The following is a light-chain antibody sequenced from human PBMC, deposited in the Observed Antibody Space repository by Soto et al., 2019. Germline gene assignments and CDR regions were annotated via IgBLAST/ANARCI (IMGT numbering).Light chain of an antibody. CDR1: QSVSSWY. CDR3: QQYGSSRRT. Sequence: EIVLTQSPGTLSLSAGERATLSCRASQSVSSWYLAWYQQKPGKAPRLLIYGASSRATGIPDRFSGSGSGTEFTLTISRLEPEDFAVYYCQQYGSSRRTFGQGTKVEIK. CDR2: GAS. V-gene: IGKV3-20*01. J-gene: IGKJ1*01.